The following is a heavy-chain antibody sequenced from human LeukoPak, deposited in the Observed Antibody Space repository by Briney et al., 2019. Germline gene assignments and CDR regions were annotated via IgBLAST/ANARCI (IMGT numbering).Heavy chain of an antibody. D-gene: IGHD3-3*02. J-gene: IGHJ4*02. CDR3: ASIASLGY. V-gene: IGHV3-23*01. CDR1: GFTFSTYA. CDR2: ISGSGDST. Sequence: GGSLRLSCAASGFTFSTYAVNWVRQAPGKGLEWVSTISGSGDSTYYADSVKGRFTISRDNSKDTLYLQMSSVRVDDTAVYYCASIASLGYWGQGTLVTVSS.